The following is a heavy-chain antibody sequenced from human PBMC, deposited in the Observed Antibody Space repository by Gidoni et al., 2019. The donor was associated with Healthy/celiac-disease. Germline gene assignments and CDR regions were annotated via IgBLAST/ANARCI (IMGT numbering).Heavy chain of an antibody. D-gene: IGHD2-15*01. CDR1: GGSISSSRYY. V-gene: IGHV4-39*01. CDR2: IYYSGST. Sequence: QLQLQESGPGLVKPSETLSLTCTVSGGSISSSRYYCGWVRQPPGKGLEWLGSIYYSGSTYYNPSLKSRVTISVDTSKNQFSLKLSSVTAADTAVYYCARLPDIVVVVAAWSVHPFDPWGQGTLVTVSS. CDR3: ARLPDIVVVVAAWSVHPFDP. J-gene: IGHJ5*02.